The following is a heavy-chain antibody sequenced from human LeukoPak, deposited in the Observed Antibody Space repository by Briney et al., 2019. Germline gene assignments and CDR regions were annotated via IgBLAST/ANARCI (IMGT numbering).Heavy chain of an antibody. J-gene: IGHJ6*03. V-gene: IGHV3-48*03. Sequence: GGSLRLSCAASGFTFSSYEMNWVRQAPGKGLEWVSYISSSGSTIYYADSVKGRFTISRDNAKNSLYLQMNSLRAEDTAVYYCARESPYSSGWEGYYYYYMDVWGKGTTVTVSS. CDR1: GFTFSSYE. D-gene: IGHD3-22*01. CDR2: ISSSGSTI. CDR3: ARESPYSSGWEGYYYYYMDV.